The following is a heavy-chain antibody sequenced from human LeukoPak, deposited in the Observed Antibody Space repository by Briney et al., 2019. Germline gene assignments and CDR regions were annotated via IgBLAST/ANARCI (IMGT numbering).Heavy chain of an antibody. CDR1: EFSFETYW. D-gene: IGHD5-24*01. CDR3: ARGETMDV. V-gene: IGHV3-7*01. J-gene: IGHJ6*03. Sequence: GALRLSCVALEFSFETYWMSWVRQAPGKGPELVANINEDGSGKHYVGSVRGRFTISRDNADNSLHLQMNSLRPEDMAVYYCARGETMDVWGKGTTVTVSS. CDR2: INEDGSGK.